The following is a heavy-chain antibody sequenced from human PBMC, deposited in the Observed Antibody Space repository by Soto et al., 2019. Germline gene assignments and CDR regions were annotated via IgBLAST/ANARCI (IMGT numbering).Heavy chain of an antibody. CDR2: IYYSGTT. Sequence: QLQLQESGPGLVKPSETLSLTCTVSGGSMSSSSYYWGWIRQPPGKGLEWIGSIYYSGTTYYNPSTKSRVTISVDTSKNQFSLNLSSVTAADTAVYYCASPKIAFYNWFDPWGQGTLVTVSS. D-gene: IGHD3-3*02. CDR3: ASPKIAFYNWFDP. J-gene: IGHJ5*02. CDR1: GGSMSSSSYY. V-gene: IGHV4-39*01.